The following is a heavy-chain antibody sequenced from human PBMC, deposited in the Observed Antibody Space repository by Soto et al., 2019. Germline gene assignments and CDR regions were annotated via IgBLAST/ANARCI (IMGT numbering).Heavy chain of an antibody. CDR1: GFTFSMFS. CDR2: ISSNGDST. Sequence: QPGGSLRLSCPASGFTFSMFSMHWVRQAPGKGLEYVSGISSNGDSTYYADSVKGRFTISRDNSKNTLYLQMSSLRAVDTAVYYCVHPRSTVQIPPTWGQGTLVTVSS. V-gene: IGHV3-64D*06. D-gene: IGHD4-17*01. CDR3: VHPRSTVQIPPT. J-gene: IGHJ5*02.